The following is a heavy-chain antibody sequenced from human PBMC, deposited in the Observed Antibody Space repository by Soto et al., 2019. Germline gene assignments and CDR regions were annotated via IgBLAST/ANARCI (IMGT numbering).Heavy chain of an antibody. Sequence: EVQLVESEGGLVQPGGSLRLSCSASGFTFSSYALYWVRQAPGTGLEYVSAISSNGGTTYYADSVRGRFTISRDNSKNTLYFQMSSLRVEATAVYYCVKGVGATMVGWYFDLRGRGTLVTVSS. CDR1: GFTFSSYA. CDR3: VKGVGATMVGWYFDL. D-gene: IGHD1-26*01. J-gene: IGHJ2*01. CDR2: ISSNGGTT. V-gene: IGHV3-64D*08.